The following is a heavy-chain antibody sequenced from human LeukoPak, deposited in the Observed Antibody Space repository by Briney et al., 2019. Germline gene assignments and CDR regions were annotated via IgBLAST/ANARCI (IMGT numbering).Heavy chain of an antibody. D-gene: IGHD3-16*01. CDR2: IYHSGST. CDR3: ARVWDYIWGSYLIDN. J-gene: IGHJ4*02. CDR1: GGSISSGSYY. V-gene: IGHV4-61*02. Sequence: PSQTLSLTCTVSGGSISSGSYYWSWIRQPAGKGLEWIGTIYHSGSTYYNPSLKSRVTISVDTSKNQFSLKLSSVTAADTAVYYCARVWDYIWGSYLIDNWGQGTLVTVSS.